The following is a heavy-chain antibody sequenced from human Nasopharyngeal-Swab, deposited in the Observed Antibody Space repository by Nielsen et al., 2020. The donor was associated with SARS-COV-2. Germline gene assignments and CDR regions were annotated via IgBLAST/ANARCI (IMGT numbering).Heavy chain of an antibody. Sequence: SETLSLTCTVSGGSISSYYWSWIRQPPGKGLEWIGYIYYSGSTNYNPSLKSRVTISVDTSKNQFSLKLSSVTAADTAVYYCARGLRDAHYGDSFDYWGQGTLVTVSS. CDR3: ARGLRDAHYGDSFDY. CDR1: GGSISSYY. CDR2: IYYSGST. V-gene: IGHV4-59*01. J-gene: IGHJ4*02. D-gene: IGHD4-17*01.